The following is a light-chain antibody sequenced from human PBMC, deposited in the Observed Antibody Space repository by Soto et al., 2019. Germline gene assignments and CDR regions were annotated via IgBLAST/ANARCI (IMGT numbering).Light chain of an antibody. V-gene: IGKV3-15*01. CDR3: LQSSNWPLT. CDR2: DAS. CDR1: QNVYKN. J-gene: IGKJ4*01. Sequence: EIVMTQSPATLSVSPGEGATLSCKASQNVYKNLAWYQQRPGQPPRLLIYDASTRATGISARFSGSGYGTDCCHTTRSQRFEDFAIYLCLQSSNWPLTFGEETKLEIK.